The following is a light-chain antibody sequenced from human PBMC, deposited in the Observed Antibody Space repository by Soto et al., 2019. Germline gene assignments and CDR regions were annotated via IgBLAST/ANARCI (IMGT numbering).Light chain of an antibody. CDR2: DAS. J-gene: IGKJ1*01. CDR1: QSINRW. V-gene: IGKV1-5*01. Sequence: QMTQSPSTLSASIGDTVTITCRASQSINRWLAWYQQKPGEAPKLLIYDASSLESGVPSRFSGTGSGTEFTLIISSLQPDDFATYYCQQYGSYWTFGQGTKVDNK. CDR3: QQYGSYWT.